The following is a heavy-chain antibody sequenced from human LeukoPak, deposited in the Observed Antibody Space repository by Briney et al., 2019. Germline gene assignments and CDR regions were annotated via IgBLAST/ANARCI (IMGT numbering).Heavy chain of an antibody. V-gene: IGHV1-18*01. Sequence: ASVKVSRKASGYTFTNYGIAWVRQAPGQGLEWMGWISGYSGNTNYAQKLQDRVTMTTDTSTSTAYMELRSLRSDDTAVYYCAREGYYDSGGYFSPRGCDYWGPGTLVTVSS. CDR2: ISGYSGNT. J-gene: IGHJ4*02. CDR1: GYTFTNYG. D-gene: IGHD3-22*01. CDR3: AREGYYDSGGYFSPRGCDY.